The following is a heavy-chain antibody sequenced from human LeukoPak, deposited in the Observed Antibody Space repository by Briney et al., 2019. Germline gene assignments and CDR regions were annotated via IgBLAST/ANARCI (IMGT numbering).Heavy chain of an antibody. CDR3: AREGQMATIDY. Sequence: GGSLRLSCAASGFTFSSYAMHWVRQAPGKGLEWVAVISYDGSNKYYADSVKGRFTISRDNSKNTLYLQMNSLRAEDTAVYHCAREGQMATIDYWGQGTLVTVSS. V-gene: IGHV3-30-3*01. CDR1: GFTFSSYA. CDR2: ISYDGSNK. D-gene: IGHD5-24*01. J-gene: IGHJ4*02.